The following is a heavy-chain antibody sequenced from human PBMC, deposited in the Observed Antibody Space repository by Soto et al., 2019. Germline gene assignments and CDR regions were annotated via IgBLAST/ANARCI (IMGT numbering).Heavy chain of an antibody. CDR3: TCWIAAPCS. J-gene: IGHJ4*02. D-gene: IGHD6-6*01. V-gene: IGHV3-72*01. CDR2: TKNRSQRYTI. CDR1: GFTLSDHY. Sequence: EVQLVESGGDLVQPGGSLRLSCAASGFTLSDHYMDWVRQAPGKGLEWVARTKNRSQRYTIEYAASVKGRFTISRDDSKNSLYLQMNSLKSDDTAVYYCTCWIAAPCSWGQGTLVTVAS.